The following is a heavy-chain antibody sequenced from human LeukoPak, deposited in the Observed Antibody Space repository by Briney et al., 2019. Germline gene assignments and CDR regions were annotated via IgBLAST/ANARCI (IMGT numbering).Heavy chain of an antibody. D-gene: IGHD5-18*01. CDR3: ARHPNTAMVTYYYYGMDV. J-gene: IGHJ6*02. CDR1: GYTFTSYY. V-gene: IGHV1-46*01. CDR2: INPSGGST. Sequence: ASVKVSCKASGYTFTSYYMHWVRQAPGQGLEWMGIINPSGGSTSYAQEFQGRVTMTRDTSTSTVYMELSSLRSEDTAVYYCARHPNTAMVTYYYYGMDVWGQGTTVTVSS.